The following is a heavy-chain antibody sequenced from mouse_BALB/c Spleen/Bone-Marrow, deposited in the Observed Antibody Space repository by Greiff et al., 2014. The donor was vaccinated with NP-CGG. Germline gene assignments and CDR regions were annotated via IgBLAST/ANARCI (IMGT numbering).Heavy chain of an antibody. CDR2: INPYNDGT. V-gene: IGHV1-14*01. CDR3: AKEGVDYFDY. J-gene: IGHJ2*01. Sequence: EVQLVESGPELVKPGASVKMSCKASGYTFTSYVMHWVKQKPGQGLEWIGYINPYNDGTKYNEKFKGKATLTSDKSSSTAYMELSSLTSEDSAVYYCAKEGVDYFDYWGQGTTLTVSS. CDR1: GYTFTSYV.